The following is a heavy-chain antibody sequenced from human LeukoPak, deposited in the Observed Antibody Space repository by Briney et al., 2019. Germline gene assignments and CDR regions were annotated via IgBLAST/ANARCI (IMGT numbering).Heavy chain of an antibody. D-gene: IGHD6-13*01. CDR1: GYTFTGYY. Sequence: ASVKVSCKASGYTFTGYYMHWVRQAPGQGLEWMGWINPNSGGTNYAQKFQGRVTMTRDTSISTAYMELSRLRSDDTAVYYCARVPRGGAAGRVWFDPWGQGTLVTVSS. CDR2: INPNSGGT. V-gene: IGHV1-2*02. J-gene: IGHJ5*02. CDR3: ARVPRGGAAGRVWFDP.